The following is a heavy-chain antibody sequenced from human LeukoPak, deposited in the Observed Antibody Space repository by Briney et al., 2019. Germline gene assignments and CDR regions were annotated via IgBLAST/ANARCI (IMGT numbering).Heavy chain of an antibody. D-gene: IGHD6-19*01. CDR1: GYTLTELS. CDR3: ATVRGIAVANWFDP. CDR2: FDPEDGET. V-gene: IGHV1-24*01. J-gene: IGHJ5*02. Sequence: SVKVSCKVSGYTLTELSMHWVRQAPGKGLEWMGGFDPEDGETIYAQKFQGRVTMTEDTSTDTAYMELSSLRSEDTAVYYCATVRGIAVANWFDPWGQGTLVTVSS.